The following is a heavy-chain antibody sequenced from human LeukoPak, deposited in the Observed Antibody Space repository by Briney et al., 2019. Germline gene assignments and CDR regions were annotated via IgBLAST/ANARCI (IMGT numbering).Heavy chain of an antibody. CDR2: IYYSGST. Sequence: PSETLSLTCTVSGGSISSYYWSWIRQPPGKGLEWIGYIYYSGSTNYNPSLKSRVTISVDTSKNQFSLKLSSVTAADTAVYYCARLDWYVDLWGRGTLVTVYS. CDR1: GGSISSYY. CDR3: ARLDWYVDL. J-gene: IGHJ2*01. V-gene: IGHV4-59*08.